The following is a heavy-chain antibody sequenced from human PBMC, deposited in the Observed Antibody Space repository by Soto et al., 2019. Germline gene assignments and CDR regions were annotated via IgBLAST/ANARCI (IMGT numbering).Heavy chain of an antibody. Sequence: QVQLVQSGAEVKKPGSSVKVSCKASGGTFSSYAISWVRQAPGQGLEWMGGIIPIFGTANYAQKFQGRVTITADKSTSTAYMELSSLRSEDTAVYYCARGQRGYSYGLNPYYYYGMDVWGQGTTVTVSS. CDR2: IIPIFGTA. J-gene: IGHJ6*02. CDR1: GGTFSSYA. D-gene: IGHD5-18*01. CDR3: ARGQRGYSYGLNPYYYYGMDV. V-gene: IGHV1-69*06.